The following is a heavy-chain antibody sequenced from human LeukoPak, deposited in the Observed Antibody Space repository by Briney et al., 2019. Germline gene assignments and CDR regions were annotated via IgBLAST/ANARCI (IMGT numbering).Heavy chain of an antibody. CDR1: GFTFSTYC. J-gene: IGHJ4*02. Sequence: PGGSLRLSCAASGFTFSTYCMNWVRQAPGKGLEWVSSISSSGGYIYYADSVEGRFTISRDNAKHSLYLQMNSLRADDTAVYYRARCSGGSCYRSDDYWGQGTLVTVSS. V-gene: IGHV3-21*01. D-gene: IGHD2-15*01. CDR2: ISSSGGYI. CDR3: ARCSGGSCYRSDDY.